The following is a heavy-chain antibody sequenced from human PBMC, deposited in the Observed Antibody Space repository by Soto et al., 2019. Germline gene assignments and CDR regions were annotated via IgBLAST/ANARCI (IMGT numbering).Heavy chain of an antibody. J-gene: IGHJ4*02. Sequence: QVQLVESGGGVVQPGRSLRLSCVASGFAFSRYGMQWVRQAPGKGLEWVAVISYHEVDTFYADSVKGRFTISRDNSKNTLFLEMNSLRSEDTAIYYCTKPTTMITSYYFDSWGQGTLVTVSS. CDR2: ISYHEVDT. V-gene: IGHV3-30*18. CDR1: GFAFSRYG. D-gene: IGHD3-16*01. CDR3: TKPTTMITSYYFDS.